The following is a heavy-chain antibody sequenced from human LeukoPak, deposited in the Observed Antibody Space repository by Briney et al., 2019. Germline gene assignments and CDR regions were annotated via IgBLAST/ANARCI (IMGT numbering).Heavy chain of an antibody. Sequence: GGSLRLSCAASGFTFDGYGMSWVRDAPGKGLEWVAGINPNGGSTGYADSVKGRFTISRDNAKNSLYLQMSSLRAEDTALYHCARDGVGWETTFWGQGTLVTVSS. J-gene: IGHJ4*02. CDR2: INPNGGST. CDR3: ARDGVGWETTF. D-gene: IGHD1-26*01. V-gene: IGHV3-20*01. CDR1: GFTFDGYG.